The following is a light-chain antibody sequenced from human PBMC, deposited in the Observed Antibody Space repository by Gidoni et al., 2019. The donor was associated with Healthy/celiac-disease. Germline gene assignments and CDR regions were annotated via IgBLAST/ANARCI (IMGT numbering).Light chain of an antibody. CDR1: QSVSSSY. V-gene: IGKV3-20*01. J-gene: IGKJ4*02. CDR3: QQDGSSPFLT. Sequence: EIVLTQSPGTLSLSPGERATISCRSSQSVSSSYLAWYQQKPGQAPRHVIYDASSQATGIPDRFSGSGCGTDFALTSSRLEPEDLAVYQCQQDGSSPFLTFGGGTKVEIK. CDR2: DAS.